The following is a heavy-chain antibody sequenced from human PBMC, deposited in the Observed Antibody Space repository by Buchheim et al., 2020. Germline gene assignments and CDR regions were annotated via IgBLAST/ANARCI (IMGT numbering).Heavy chain of an antibody. CDR2: IYYSGST. D-gene: IGHD6-19*01. Sequence: QVQLQESGPGLVKPSETLSLSCNVSGGSISSHYWSWIRQPPGKGLEWIGYIYYSGSTNYNPSLKSRVTISVDTSKNQFFLKLNSVTAADTAVYYCAYSSGWDAEYFQHWGQDTL. J-gene: IGHJ1*01. CDR3: AYSSGWDAEYFQH. CDR1: GGSISSHY. V-gene: IGHV4-59*11.